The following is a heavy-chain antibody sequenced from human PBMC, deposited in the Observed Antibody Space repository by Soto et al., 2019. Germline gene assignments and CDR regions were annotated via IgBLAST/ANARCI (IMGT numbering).Heavy chain of an antibody. J-gene: IGHJ6*01. D-gene: IGHD3-3*01. V-gene: IGHV1-46*03. CDR2: INPGNGDT. CDR1: GDTFSRHY. CDR3: ATRVKGDFDV. Sequence: QVQLMQPGAEVMKPGASMTVSCKASGDTFSRHYVHLVRQAPGQGLEWMGRINPGNGDTTYSQEFQGRVTMNRDTSTNTVYMDLSSLRSDDTAVYYCATRVKGDFDVWGQGTTVVVS.